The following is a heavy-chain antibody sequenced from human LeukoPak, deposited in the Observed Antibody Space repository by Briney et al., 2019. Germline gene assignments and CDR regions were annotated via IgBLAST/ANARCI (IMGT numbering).Heavy chain of an antibody. J-gene: IGHJ4*02. CDR3: ARDLYQLEGGY. D-gene: IGHD2-2*01. V-gene: IGHV3-21*01. Sequence: SGGSLRLSCAASGFTFSSYAMSWDRQAPGKGLEWVSSISSSSSYIYYADSVKGRFTISRDNAKNSLYLQMNSLRAEDTAVYYCARDLYQLEGGYWGQGTLVTVSS. CDR2: ISSSSSYI. CDR1: GFTFSSYA.